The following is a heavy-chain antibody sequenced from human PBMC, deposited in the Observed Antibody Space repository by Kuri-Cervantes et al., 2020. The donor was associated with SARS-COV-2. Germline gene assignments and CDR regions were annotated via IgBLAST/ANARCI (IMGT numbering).Heavy chain of an antibody. CDR1: GYTLTELS. D-gene: IGHD3-10*01. CDR2: ISAYNGNT. J-gene: IGHJ4*02. V-gene: IGHV1-18*01. Sequence: ASVKVSCKVSGYTLTELSMHWVRQAPGKGFEWMGWISAYNGNTNYAQKLQGRVTMTTDTSTSTAYMELRSLRSDDTAVYYCARDFTMVRGVIRAPLDYWGQGTLVTVSS. CDR3: ARDFTMVRGVIRAPLDY.